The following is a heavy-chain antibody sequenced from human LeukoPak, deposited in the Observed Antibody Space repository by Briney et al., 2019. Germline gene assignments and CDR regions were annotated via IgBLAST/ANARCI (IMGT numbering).Heavy chain of an antibody. CDR1: GGSISSSSYY. V-gene: IGHV4-39*01. D-gene: IGHD4-17*01. Sequence: SETLSLTCTVSGGSISSSSYYWGWIRQPPGKGLEWIGSIYYRGSTHYNPSLKSRVTLSVDTSKNQFSLRLSSVTAADTAVYYCARLGTTVTTDYWGQGTLVTVSS. J-gene: IGHJ4*02. CDR3: ARLGTTVTTDY. CDR2: IYYRGST.